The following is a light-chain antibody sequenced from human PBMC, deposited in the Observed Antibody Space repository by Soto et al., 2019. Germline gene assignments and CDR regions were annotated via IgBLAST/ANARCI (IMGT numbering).Light chain of an antibody. V-gene: IGKV3-15*01. CDR2: GAS. J-gene: IGKJ3*01. CDR1: QSVSSN. Sequence: EIVMTQSPATLSVSPGERATLSCRASQSVSSNLAWYQQKPGQAPRLLIYGASPRATGIPARFSGSGSGTEFTLTISSLQSEDFAVYYCQQYNNWPPNAFTFGPGTKVDIK. CDR3: QQYNNWPPNAFT.